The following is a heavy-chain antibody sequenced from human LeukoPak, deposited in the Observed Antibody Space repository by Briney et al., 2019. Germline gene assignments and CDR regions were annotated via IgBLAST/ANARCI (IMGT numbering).Heavy chain of an antibody. D-gene: IGHD3-16*01. Sequence: GGSLRLSCAASGFTFSSYAMSWVRQAPGKGLEWVSAISGSGGSTYYADSVKGRFTISRDSSKNTLYLQMNSLRAEDTAVYYCAKVGDYVWGTFDYWGQGTLVTVSS. V-gene: IGHV3-23*01. J-gene: IGHJ4*02. CDR3: AKVGDYVWGTFDY. CDR1: GFTFSSYA. CDR2: ISGSGGST.